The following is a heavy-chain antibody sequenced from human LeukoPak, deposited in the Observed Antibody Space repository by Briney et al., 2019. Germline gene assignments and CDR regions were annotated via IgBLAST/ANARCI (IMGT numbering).Heavy chain of an antibody. D-gene: IGHD2-2*02. CDR2: IYHSGST. CDR1: GYSINSDYY. CDR3: ARQYQLLYPDY. V-gene: IGHV4-38-2*01. J-gene: IGHJ4*02. Sequence: SETLSLTCAVSGYSINSDYYWGWIRQPPGKGPEWIGSIYHSGSTYYNPSLKSRVTISVDTSTNQFSLKLNSVTAADTAVYYCARQYQLLYPDYWGQETLVTVSS.